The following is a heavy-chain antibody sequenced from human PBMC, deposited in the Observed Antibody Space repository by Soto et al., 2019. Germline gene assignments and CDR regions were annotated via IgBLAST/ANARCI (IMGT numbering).Heavy chain of an antibody. CDR3: VRGIPSQYSSTWLYWHFDL. CDR2: IWNDGSQK. V-gene: IGHV3-33*01. J-gene: IGHJ2*01. CDR1: GFVYSQYA. Sequence: VQLVESGGGVVQPGRSLRLSCEASGFVYSQYAMHWVRQAPGKGPEWVALIWNDGSQKNYVDSVKGRFTISRDNSKKTLSPQMNSLRADETAMYFCVRGIPSQYSSTWLYWHFDLWGPGTLVTVSS. D-gene: IGHD6-13*01.